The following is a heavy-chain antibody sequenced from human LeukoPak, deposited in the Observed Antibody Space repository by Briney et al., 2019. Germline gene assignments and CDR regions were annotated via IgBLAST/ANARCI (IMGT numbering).Heavy chain of an antibody. J-gene: IGHJ3*02. D-gene: IGHD6-13*01. CDR1: GFTFSSYS. CDR2: ITSSSSYI. CDR3: ARDTGYSSSWPVREGDAFDI. V-gene: IGHV3-21*01. Sequence: PGGYLRLSCAASGFTFSSYSMNWVRQAPGKGLEWVSSITSSSSYIYYADSVKGRFTISRDNAKNSLYLQMNSLRAEDTAVYYCARDTGYSSSWPVREGDAFDIWGQGTMVTVSS.